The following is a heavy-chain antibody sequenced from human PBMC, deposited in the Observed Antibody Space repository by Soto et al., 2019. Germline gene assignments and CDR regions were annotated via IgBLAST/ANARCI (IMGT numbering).Heavy chain of an antibody. J-gene: IGHJ3*01. CDR3: ARDRITTRGDAFGL. D-gene: IGHD3-3*01. CDR1: GGTFSTYI. V-gene: IGHV1-69*04. Sequence: GASVKVSCKAPGGTFSTYIISWVRQAPGQGLEWMGRIIPIPDITNYAQKFQGRVTVTADRSTSTAYVELTSLKSEDTAVYYCARDRITTRGDAFGLWGQGTMVTVS. CDR2: IIPIPDIT.